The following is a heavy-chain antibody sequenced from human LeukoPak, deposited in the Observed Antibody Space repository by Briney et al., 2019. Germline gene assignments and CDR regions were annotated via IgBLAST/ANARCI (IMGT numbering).Heavy chain of an antibody. D-gene: IGHD2-2*01. CDR3: ARGPHCSSTSCYGEYYYYGMDV. V-gene: IGHV1-2*02. CDR1: GYTFTGYY. Sequence: ASVKVSCKASGYTFTGYYMHWVRQAPGQGLEWMGWINPNSGGTNYAQKFQGRVTMTRDTSISTAYMELSRLRSDDTAAYYCARGPHCSSTSCYGEYYYYGMDVWGQGTTVTVSS. CDR2: INPNSGGT. J-gene: IGHJ6*02.